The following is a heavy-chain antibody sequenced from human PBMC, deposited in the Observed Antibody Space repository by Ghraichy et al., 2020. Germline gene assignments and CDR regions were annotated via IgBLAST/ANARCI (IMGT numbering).Heavy chain of an antibody. CDR3: ARDVVVVLTGYSPYYMDV. D-gene: IGHD3-9*01. V-gene: IGHV3-30*04. CDR2: ISYDGSNK. CDR1: GFTFSSYA. J-gene: IGHJ6*03. Sequence: GGSLRLSCAASGFTFSSYAMHWVRQAPGKGLEWVAVISYDGSNKYYADSVKGRFTISRDNSKNTLYLQMNSLRAEDTAVYYCARDVVVVLTGYSPYYMDVWGKGTTVTVSS.